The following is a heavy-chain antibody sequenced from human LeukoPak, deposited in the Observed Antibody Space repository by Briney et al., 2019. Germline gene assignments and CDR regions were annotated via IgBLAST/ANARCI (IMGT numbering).Heavy chain of an antibody. CDR3: ARGEGFGYYDSSGHLHMPDAFDI. CDR1: RGTFSSYA. J-gene: IGHJ3*02. D-gene: IGHD3-22*01. V-gene: IGHV1-69*06. CDR2: IIPIFGTA. Sequence: SVNVSCKASRGTFSSYAISSVRQAPGQGLECMGGIIPIFGTANYAQKFQGRVTITADKSTRTAYMELSSLRSEDTAGYYCARGEGFGYYDSSGHLHMPDAFDIWGQGTMVTVSS.